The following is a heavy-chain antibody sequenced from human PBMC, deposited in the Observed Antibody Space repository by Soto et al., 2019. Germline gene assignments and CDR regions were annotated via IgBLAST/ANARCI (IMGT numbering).Heavy chain of an antibody. CDR2: ISAYNGNT. J-gene: IGHJ6*03. CDR1: GYTFTNYG. D-gene: IGHD2-15*01. CDR3: ARVLLLVVYFYYYMDV. Sequence: QVQLLQSGAEVKKPGASVKVSCKASGYTFTNYGITWVRQAPGQGLEWMGWISAYNGNTHYTQRLQGRVTMTTDTSTSTAYMELRGLRSDDTAVYYCARVLLLVVYFYYYMDVGGKGTTVTVSS. V-gene: IGHV1-18*01.